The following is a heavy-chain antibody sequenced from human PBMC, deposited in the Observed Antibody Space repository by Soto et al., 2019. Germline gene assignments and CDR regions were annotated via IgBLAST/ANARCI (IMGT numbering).Heavy chain of an antibody. CDR3: ASWERGIAGGADY. Sequence: QVQLVESGGGVVQPGRSLRLSCAASGFTFSSYAMHWVRQAPGKGLEWVAVISYDGSNKYYADSVKGRFTISRDNSKNTLYLQMNSLRAEDTAVYYCASWERGIAGGADYWGQGTLVTVSS. V-gene: IGHV3-30-3*01. J-gene: IGHJ4*02. CDR2: ISYDGSNK. D-gene: IGHD6-13*01. CDR1: GFTFSSYA.